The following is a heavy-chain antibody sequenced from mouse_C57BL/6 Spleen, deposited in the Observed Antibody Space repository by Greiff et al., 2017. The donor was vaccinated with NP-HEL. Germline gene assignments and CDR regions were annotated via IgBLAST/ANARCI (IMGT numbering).Heavy chain of an antibody. D-gene: IGHD3-2*02. V-gene: IGHV5-6*01. CDR2: ISSGGSYT. CDR1: GFTFSSYG. J-gene: IGHJ3*01. CDR3: ARHVDSSGFAY. Sequence: EVKLVESGGDLVKPGGSLKLSCAASGFTFSSYGMSWVRQTPDKRLEWVATISSGGSYTYYPDSVKGRFTISRDNAKNTLYLQMSSLKSEDTAMYYGARHVDSSGFAYRGQGTLVTVSA.